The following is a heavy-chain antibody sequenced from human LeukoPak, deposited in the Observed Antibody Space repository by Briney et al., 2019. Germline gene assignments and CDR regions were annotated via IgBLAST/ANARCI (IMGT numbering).Heavy chain of an antibody. V-gene: IGHV1-2*02. Sequence: ASVKVSCKTSGYRCNGYHIHWVRQAPGQGLEWMGWINPNSGGTKYAQKFQGRVTMTGDTSISTVYMELSRLRSDDSAVYYCAREDYDILTGYRTKHWFHPWGQGTLVTVFS. CDR1: GYRCNGYH. CDR3: AREDYDILTGYRTKHWFHP. CDR2: INPNSGGT. D-gene: IGHD3-9*01. J-gene: IGHJ5*02.